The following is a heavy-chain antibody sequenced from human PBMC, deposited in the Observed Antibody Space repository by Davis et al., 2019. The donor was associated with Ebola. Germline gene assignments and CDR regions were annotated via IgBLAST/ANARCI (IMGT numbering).Heavy chain of an antibody. D-gene: IGHD4-17*01. J-gene: IGHJ6*02. Sequence: GGSLRLSCAASGFTFNKHGMHWVRQAPGKGLEWVAVISYDGSNKYYADSVKGRFTISRGTSKNTLYLQMNSLRAEDTAVYYCARRDYGASGMDVWGQGTTVTVSS. CDR2: ISYDGSNK. CDR3: ARRDYGASGMDV. V-gene: IGHV3-30*19. CDR1: GFTFNKHG.